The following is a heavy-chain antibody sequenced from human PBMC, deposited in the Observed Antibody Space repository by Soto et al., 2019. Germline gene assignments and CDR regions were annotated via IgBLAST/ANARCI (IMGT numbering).Heavy chain of an antibody. CDR1: GLSLRNTRMG. Sequence: QVTLKESGPVLVKPTETVTLTCTVSGLSLRNTRMGVSWIRQSPGKALEWLAHIFSNDAKSYSPSLKSRLAISRDTSKSQVVLTMTNVAPVDTATYYCARSLYVDYVHWYFDLWGRGTLVTVSS. D-gene: IGHD4-17*01. CDR2: IFSNDAK. CDR3: ARSLYVDYVHWYFDL. V-gene: IGHV2-26*01. J-gene: IGHJ2*01.